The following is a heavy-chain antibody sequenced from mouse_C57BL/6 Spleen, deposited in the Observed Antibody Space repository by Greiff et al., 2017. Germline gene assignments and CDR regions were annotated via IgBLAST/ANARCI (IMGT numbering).Heavy chain of an antibody. V-gene: IGHV5-16*01. J-gene: IGHJ1*03. CDR1: GFTFSDYY. Sequence: VQLKESEGGLVQPGSSMKLSCTASGFTFSDYYMAWVRQVPEKGLEWVANINYDGSSTYYLDSLKSRFIISRDNAKNILYLQMSSLKSEDTATYYCARVPDWYFDVWGTGTTVTVSS. CDR3: ARVPDWYFDV. CDR2: INYDGSST.